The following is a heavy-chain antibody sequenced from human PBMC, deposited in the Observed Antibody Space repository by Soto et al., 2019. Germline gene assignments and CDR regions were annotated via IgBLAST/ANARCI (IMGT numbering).Heavy chain of an antibody. Sequence: QPQLQESGSGLVKPSQTLSLTCAVSGGSISSGGYSWSWIRQPPGKGLEWIGYIYHSGSTYYNPSLKSRVTISVDRSKNQFSLKLSSVTAADTAVYYCARAVLRYFDWLFFDYWGQGTLVTVSS. CDR3: ARAVLRYFDWLFFDY. J-gene: IGHJ4*02. V-gene: IGHV4-30-2*01. D-gene: IGHD3-9*01. CDR2: IYHSGST. CDR1: GGSISSGGYS.